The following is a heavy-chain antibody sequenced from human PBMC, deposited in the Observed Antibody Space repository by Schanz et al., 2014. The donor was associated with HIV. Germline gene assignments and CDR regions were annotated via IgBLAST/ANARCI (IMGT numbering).Heavy chain of an antibody. CDR1: GGTFINYA. D-gene: IGHD1-1*01. CDR2: IIPIIGTA. Sequence: QVQLVQSGAEVKKPGSSVKVFCRASGGTFINYAFSWVRQAPGQGLEWMGGIIPIIGTADYAQKFQGRVAITADKSTGTVYMDLGSLTSEDTAVYFCARDIKYDDPFQYGMDVWGQGTTVSVSS. CDR3: ARDIKYDDPFQYGMDV. J-gene: IGHJ6*02. V-gene: IGHV1-69*06.